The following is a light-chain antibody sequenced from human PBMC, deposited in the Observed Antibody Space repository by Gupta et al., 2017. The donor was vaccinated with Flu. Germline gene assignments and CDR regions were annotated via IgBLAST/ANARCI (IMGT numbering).Light chain of an antibody. CDR3: QQSDSTPYT. CDR2: AAS. J-gene: IGKJ2*01. CDR1: QSISSY. V-gene: IGKV1-39*01. Sequence: DIQMTQSPSSLSASVGDRVTITCRASQSISSYLNWYQQKPGKAPKLLIYAASSLQSGVSSRFSGSGSGTDFTLTISSLQPEDFATYYCQQSDSTPYTFGQGTKVEIK.